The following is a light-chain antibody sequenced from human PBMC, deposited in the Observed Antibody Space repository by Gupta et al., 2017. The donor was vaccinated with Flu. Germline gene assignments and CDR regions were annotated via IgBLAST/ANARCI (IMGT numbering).Light chain of an antibody. J-gene: IGKJ4*01. V-gene: IGKV6D-21*02. CDR1: QSIGSS. CDR2: YAS. Sequence: PDFQSVTPKEKVTITCRASQSIGSSLHWYQQKPDQSPKLLIKYASQSSSGVPSRFSGSGSGTDFTLTINSLEAEDAAAYYCQQSSSLPLTFGGGTKVEIK. CDR3: QQSSSLPLT.